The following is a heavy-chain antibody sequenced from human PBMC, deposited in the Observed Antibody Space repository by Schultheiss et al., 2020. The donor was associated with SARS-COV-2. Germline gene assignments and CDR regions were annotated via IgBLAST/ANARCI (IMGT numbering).Heavy chain of an antibody. CDR2: IYYSGST. J-gene: IGHJ4*02. CDR3: ARERITMVQGVNK. V-gene: IGHV4-30-4*01. Sequence: SETLSLTCTVSGGSISSGDYYWSWIRQPPGKGLEWIGYIYYSGSTYYNPSLKSRVTISVDTSKNQFSLKLSSVTAADTAVYYCARERITMVQGVNKWGQGTLVTVAS. D-gene: IGHD3-10*01. CDR1: GGSISSGDYY.